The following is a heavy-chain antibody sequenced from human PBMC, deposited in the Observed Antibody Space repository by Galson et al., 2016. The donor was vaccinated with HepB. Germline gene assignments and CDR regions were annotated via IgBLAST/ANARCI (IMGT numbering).Heavy chain of an antibody. CDR3: AKEGERAWYFDS. D-gene: IGHD1-1*01. V-gene: IGHV3-23*01. CDR2: VTANGATT. Sequence: SLRLSCAASGFSFSGYSMTWVRQAPGKGLEWVSTVTANGATTHYSDSVKGRATISRDNSKNTVSLQMNGLSAEDTAVYYCAKEGERAWYFDSWGQGAQVTVSS. CDR1: GFSFSGYS. J-gene: IGHJ4*02.